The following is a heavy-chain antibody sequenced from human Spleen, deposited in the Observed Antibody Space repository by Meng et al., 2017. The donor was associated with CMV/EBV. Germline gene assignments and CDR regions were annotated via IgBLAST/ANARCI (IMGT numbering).Heavy chain of an antibody. CDR3: ARGGGDFWSGYLDIKRIDP. Sequence: SETLSLTCTVSGASVSSYYWSWIRQPPGKGLEWIGYIYHSGNNNYNPSLKSRVTISVDTSKNQFSRQLTSVTAADTAVYYCARGGGDFWSGYLDIKRIDPWGQGTLVTVSS. D-gene: IGHD3-3*01. CDR1: GASVSSYY. CDR2: IYHSGNN. V-gene: IGHV4-59*02. J-gene: IGHJ5*02.